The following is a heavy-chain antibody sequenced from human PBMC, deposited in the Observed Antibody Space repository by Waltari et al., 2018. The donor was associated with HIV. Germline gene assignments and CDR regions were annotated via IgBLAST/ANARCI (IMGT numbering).Heavy chain of an antibody. Sequence: EVQLLESGGGLVQPGGSLRLSCATSGFAFTSSAMSWVRQAPRKGLDWVSAITVSGGSTYYADSVKGRFTISRDNSKNTLYLQMDSLRAEDTAVYYCARQSLGSFDYWGQGTLVTVSS. CDR2: ITVSGGST. J-gene: IGHJ4*02. V-gene: IGHV3-23*01. CDR1: GFAFTSSA. D-gene: IGHD7-27*01. CDR3: ARQSLGSFDY.